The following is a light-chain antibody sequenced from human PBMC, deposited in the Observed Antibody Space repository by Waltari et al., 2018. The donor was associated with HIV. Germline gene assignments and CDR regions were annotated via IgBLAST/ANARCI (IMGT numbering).Light chain of an antibody. CDR2: WAS. CDR1: RGVSYASNRKRY. J-gene: IGKJ1*01. CDR3: QQYFSLPWT. Sequence: DIVMTQSPDSLLVSLGERATIDCKSSRGVSYASNRKRYLAWYQQKRGQPPKVLFHWASSRESGVPDRFSASGSGTNFTLTIRSLHAEDVATYFCQQYFSLPWTFGQGTKVEIK. V-gene: IGKV4-1*01.